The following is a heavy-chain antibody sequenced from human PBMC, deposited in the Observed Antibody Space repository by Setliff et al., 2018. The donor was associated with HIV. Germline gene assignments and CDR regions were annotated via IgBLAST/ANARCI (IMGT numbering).Heavy chain of an antibody. Sequence: SCNVSHSSVSEYYWSWIRQSPGKGLEWIGYVRQGGATKYNPAFQSRVTISLETSKNQVFLSLASVTAADTAVYFCAREDPNTYRPFDYWGQGSLVTVSS. CDR2: VRQGGAT. J-gene: IGHJ4*03. CDR3: AREDPNTYRPFDY. CDR1: HSSVSEYY. V-gene: IGHV4-59*02.